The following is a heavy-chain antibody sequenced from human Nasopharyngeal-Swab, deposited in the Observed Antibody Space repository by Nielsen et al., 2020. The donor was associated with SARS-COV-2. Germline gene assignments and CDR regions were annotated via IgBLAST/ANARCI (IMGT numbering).Heavy chain of an antibody. D-gene: IGHD5-18*01. CDR3: AKEIGYSYGTLWADAFDI. CDR2: ISYDGSNK. V-gene: IGHV3-30*18. J-gene: IGHJ3*02. Sequence: GESLKISCAASGFTFSSYGMHWVRQAPGKGLEWVAVISYDGSNKYYADSVKGRFTISRDNSKNTLYLQMNSLRAEDTAVYYCAKEIGYSYGTLWADAFDIWGQGTMVTVSS. CDR1: GFTFSSYG.